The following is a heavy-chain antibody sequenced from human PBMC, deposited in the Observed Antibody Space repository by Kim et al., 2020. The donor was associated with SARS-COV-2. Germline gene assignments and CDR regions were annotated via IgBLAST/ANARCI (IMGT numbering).Heavy chain of an antibody. J-gene: IGHJ5*02. V-gene: IGHV3-48*03. Sequence: KGRFTISRDNAKNSLYQQMNSLGAEDTAVYYCARDSGGLWFGEPKNWFDPWGQGTLVTVSS. CDR3: ARDSGGLWFGEPKNWFDP. D-gene: IGHD3-10*01.